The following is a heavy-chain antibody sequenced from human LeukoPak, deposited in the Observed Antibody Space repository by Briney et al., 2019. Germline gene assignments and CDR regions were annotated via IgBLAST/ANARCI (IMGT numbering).Heavy chain of an antibody. V-gene: IGHV4-38-2*02. Sequence: PSETLSLTCTVSGYSINSGYYWGWIRQPPGKGLEWIASINHSGTTYYNPSLASRVSISVDTSKNQFSLKLSSVTAADTAVYYCARAEGDYYYYFYMDVWGKGTTVTVSS. CDR1: GYSINSGYY. CDR2: INHSGTT. CDR3: ARAEGDYYYYFYMDV. J-gene: IGHJ6*03.